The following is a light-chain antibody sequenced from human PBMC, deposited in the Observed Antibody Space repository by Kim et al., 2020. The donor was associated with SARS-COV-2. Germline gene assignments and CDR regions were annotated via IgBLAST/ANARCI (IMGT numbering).Light chain of an antibody. CDR1: SSDVGGYDY. V-gene: IGLV2-11*01. CDR3: CSYTGDYTLGV. J-gene: IGLJ3*02. Sequence: QSALTQPRSVSGSPGQSVTISCTGTSSDVGGYDYVSWYQHHPGKAPKLMIFDVTKRPSWVPDRFSGSKSGNTASLAISGLQSEDEADYYCCSYTGDYTLGVFGGGPQLTVL. CDR2: DVT.